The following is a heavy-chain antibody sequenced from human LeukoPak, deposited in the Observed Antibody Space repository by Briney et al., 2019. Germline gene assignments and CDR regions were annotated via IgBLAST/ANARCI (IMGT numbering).Heavy chain of an antibody. CDR2: INHSGST. Sequence: SETLSLTCAVYGGSFSGYYWSWIRQPPGKGLEWIGEINHSGSTNYNPSPESRVTISVDTFKNQFSLNLSSVTAADTAVYYCAGGVTIVRGTSKHFDYWGQGALVTVSS. V-gene: IGHV4-34*01. J-gene: IGHJ4*02. CDR3: AGGVTIVRGTSKHFDY. CDR1: GGSFSGYY. D-gene: IGHD3-10*01.